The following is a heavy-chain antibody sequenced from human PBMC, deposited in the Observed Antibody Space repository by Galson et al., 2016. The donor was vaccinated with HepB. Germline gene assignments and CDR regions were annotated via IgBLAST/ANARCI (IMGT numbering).Heavy chain of an antibody. CDR1: GGAFSSFA. V-gene: IGHV1-69*13. J-gene: IGHJ3*02. D-gene: IGHD2-15*01. CDR2: IIPIFGTA. Sequence: SVKVSCKASGGAFSSFAISWVRQAPGQGLEWMGGIIPIFGTANCAQKFQGRVTITADESTSTAYMELSSLRSEDTAVYYCARGGVVVAAAVWAFDIWGQGTLVTVSS. CDR3: ARGGVVVAAAVWAFDI.